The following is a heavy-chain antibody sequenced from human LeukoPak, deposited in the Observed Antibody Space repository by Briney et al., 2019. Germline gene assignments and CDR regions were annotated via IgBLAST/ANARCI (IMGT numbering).Heavy chain of an antibody. CDR1: GYTFTGYY. CDR2: INPNSGGT. D-gene: IGHD6-13*01. V-gene: IGHV1-2*02. Sequence: ASVNVSCKASGYTFTGYYIHWVRQAPGQGLEWMGWINPNSGGTNYAQKFQGRVTMTRDTSISTAYMELSRLRSDDTAVYYCARETIAAAADYWGQGTLVTVSS. CDR3: ARETIAAAADY. J-gene: IGHJ4*02.